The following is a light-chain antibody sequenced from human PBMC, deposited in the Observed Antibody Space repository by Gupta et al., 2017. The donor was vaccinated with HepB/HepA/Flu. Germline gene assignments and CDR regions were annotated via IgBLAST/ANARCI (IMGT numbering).Light chain of an antibody. CDR1: SSNIGTNT. Sequence: QSVLTQPPSASGTPGQRVTIPCSGSSSNIGTNTINWYQQVPGTAPKLLIYFNDQRPSGVPDRFSGSKSGTSASVAISGLQSEDEADYYCAAWDDSLNGLVFGGGTKLTVL. CDR3: AAWDDSLNGLV. V-gene: IGLV1-44*01. J-gene: IGLJ3*02. CDR2: FND.